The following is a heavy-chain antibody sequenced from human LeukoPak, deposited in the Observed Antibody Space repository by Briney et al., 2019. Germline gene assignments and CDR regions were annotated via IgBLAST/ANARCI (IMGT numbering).Heavy chain of an antibody. D-gene: IGHD2-2*01. J-gene: IGHJ6*02. CDR1: GGTFSSYA. CDR3: ARAGYCSSTSCRWHYYYGMDV. V-gene: IGHV1-18*01. CDR2: ISACNGNT. Sequence: ASVKVSFKASGGTFSSYAISWVRQAPGQGLEWMGWISACNGNTNYAQKLQGRVTMTTDTSTSTAYMELRSLRSDDTAVYYCARAGYCSSTSCRWHYYYGMDVWGQGTTVTVSS.